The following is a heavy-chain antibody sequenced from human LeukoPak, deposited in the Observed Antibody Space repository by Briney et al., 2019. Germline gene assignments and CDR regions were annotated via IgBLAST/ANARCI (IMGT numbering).Heavy chain of an antibody. CDR3: ARARETEAIDY. D-gene: IGHD6-25*01. CDR1: GGTFSGYY. J-gene: IGHJ4*02. Sequence: PSETLSLTCAVYGGTFSGYYWAWIRQPPGKGLEWIGEINHSGSTNYDPSLKSRVTLSADTSKNQFSLKMKSVTAADTAVYYCARARETEAIDYWGQGTLVTVSS. V-gene: IGHV4-34*01. CDR2: INHSGST.